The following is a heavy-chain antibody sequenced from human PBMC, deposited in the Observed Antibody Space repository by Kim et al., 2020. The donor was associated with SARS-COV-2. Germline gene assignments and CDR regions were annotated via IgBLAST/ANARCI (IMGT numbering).Heavy chain of an antibody. CDR2: IYYSGST. CDR1: GGSISSSSYY. CDR3: ARTDLRWLGVDY. D-gene: IGHD5-12*01. J-gene: IGHJ4*02. Sequence: SETLSLTCTVSGGSISSSSYYWGWIRQPPGKGLEWIGSIYYSGSTYYNPSLKSRVTISVDTSKNQFSLKLSSVTAADTAVYYCARTDLRWLGVDYWGQGTLVTVSS. V-gene: IGHV4-39*01.